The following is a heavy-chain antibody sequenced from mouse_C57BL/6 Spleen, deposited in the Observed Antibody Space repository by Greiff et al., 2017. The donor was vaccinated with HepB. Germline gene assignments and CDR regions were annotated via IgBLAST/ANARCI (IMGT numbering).Heavy chain of an antibody. V-gene: IGHV1-26*01. CDR1: GYTFTDYY. D-gene: IGHD2-4*01. J-gene: IGHJ3*01. CDR2: INPNNGGT. CDR3: ARSEDYDGFAY. Sequence: EVQLQQSGPELVKPGASVKISCKASGYTFTDYYMNWVKQSHGKSLEWIGDINPNNGGTSYNQKFKGKATLTVDKSSSTAYMELRSLTSEDSAVYYCARSEDYDGFAYWGQGTLVTVSA.